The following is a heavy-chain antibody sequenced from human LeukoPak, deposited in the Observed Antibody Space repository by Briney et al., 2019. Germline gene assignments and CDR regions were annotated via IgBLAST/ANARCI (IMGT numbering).Heavy chain of an antibody. Sequence: GESLKISCKGSGYTFPNFWIGWVRQRPGKGLEWMGIIYPSDSNTRYSPSFQGQVTISADRSISTAYLQWSSLKASDTAMYYCARFAYGSDYVHGHYWSQGTLVTVSS. CDR2: IYPSDSNT. V-gene: IGHV5-51*01. CDR1: GYTFPNFW. J-gene: IGHJ4*02. CDR3: ARFAYGSDYVHGHY. D-gene: IGHD2-15*01.